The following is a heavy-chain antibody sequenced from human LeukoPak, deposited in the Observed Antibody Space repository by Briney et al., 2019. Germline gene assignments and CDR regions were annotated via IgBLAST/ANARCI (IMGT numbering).Heavy chain of an antibody. Sequence: KASETLSLTCTVSGGSISSYYWSWIRQPPGKGLEWIGYIYYSGSTNYNPSLKSRVTISVDTSKNQFSLKLSSVTAADTAVYYCARTPPSEFGEPNYYDFWSGYYTGYYFDYWGQGTLVTVSS. D-gene: IGHD3-3*01. V-gene: IGHV4-59*01. J-gene: IGHJ4*02. CDR3: ARTPPSEFGEPNYYDFWSGYYTGYYFDY. CDR2: IYYSGST. CDR1: GGSISSYY.